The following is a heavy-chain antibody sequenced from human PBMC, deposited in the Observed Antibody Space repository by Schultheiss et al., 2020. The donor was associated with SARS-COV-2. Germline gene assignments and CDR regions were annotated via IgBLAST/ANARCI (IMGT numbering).Heavy chain of an antibody. CDR2: IYYSGST. D-gene: IGHD1-26*01. Sequence: SETLSLTCTVSGGSISSYYWGWIRQPPGKGLEWIGSIYYSGSTYYNPSLKSRVTISVDTSKNQFSLKLSSVTAADTAVYYCARETGATSYYYYGMDVWGQGTTVTVSS. J-gene: IGHJ6*02. V-gene: IGHV4-39*02. CDR1: GGSISSYY. CDR3: ARETGATSYYYYGMDV.